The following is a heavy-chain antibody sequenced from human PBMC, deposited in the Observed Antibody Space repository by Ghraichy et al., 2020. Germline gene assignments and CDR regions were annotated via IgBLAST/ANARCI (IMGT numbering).Heavy chain of an antibody. CDR2: IHTANGHT. CDR3: AREDNSNYMYAMDV. V-gene: IGHV1-3*04. J-gene: IGHJ6*02. CDR1: GYTFTSYD. D-gene: IGHD4-11*01. Sequence: ASVKVSCKASGYTFTSYDMHWVRQAPGQSLEWMGCIHTANGHTIYSQKFQGRVTITRDTSAITAYMELSSLTSEDTAVYYCAREDNSNYMYAMDVWGQGTAVTVSS.